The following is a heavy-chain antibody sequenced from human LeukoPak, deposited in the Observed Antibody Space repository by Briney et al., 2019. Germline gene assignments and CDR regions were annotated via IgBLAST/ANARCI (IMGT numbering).Heavy chain of an antibody. J-gene: IGHJ4*02. V-gene: IGHV5-51*01. CDR1: GYRFISYW. CDR2: IYPGDSDT. D-gene: IGHD3-16*01. Sequence: GESLKISCRAAGYRFISYWIGWVRQMPGKGLEWLGIIYPGDSDTRYSPSSQGHVTISADKSFSTAYLQWTSLKASDTAMYYCARHAKAWGSSCDYWGQGTLVTVSS. CDR3: ARHAKAWGSSCDY.